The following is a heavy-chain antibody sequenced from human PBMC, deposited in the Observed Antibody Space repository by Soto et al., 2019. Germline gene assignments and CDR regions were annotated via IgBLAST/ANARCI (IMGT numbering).Heavy chain of an antibody. Sequence: GSLRLSCSASGFTFSSYAMHWVRQAPGKGLEYVSAISSNGGSTYYADSVKGRFTISRDNSKNTLYLQMSSLRAEDTAVYYCVKSERTIFGEDAFDIWGQGTMVTVSS. CDR2: ISSNGGST. J-gene: IGHJ3*02. CDR3: VKSERTIFGEDAFDI. CDR1: GFTFSSYA. V-gene: IGHV3-64D*06. D-gene: IGHD3-3*01.